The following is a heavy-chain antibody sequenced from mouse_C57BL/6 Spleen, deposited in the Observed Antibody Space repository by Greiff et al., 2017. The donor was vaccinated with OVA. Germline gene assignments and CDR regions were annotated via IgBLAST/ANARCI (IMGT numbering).Heavy chain of an antibody. CDR3: ARSFLDSSGSWFAY. D-gene: IGHD3-2*02. J-gene: IGHJ3*01. V-gene: IGHV1-82*01. CDR2: IYPGDGDT. Sequence: VQGVESGPELVKPGASVKISCKASGYAFSSSWMNWVKQRPGKGLEWIGRIYPGDGDTNYNGKFKGKATLTADKSSSTAYMQLSSLTSEDSAVYFCARSFLDSSGSWFAYWGQGTLVTVSA. CDR1: GYAFSSSW.